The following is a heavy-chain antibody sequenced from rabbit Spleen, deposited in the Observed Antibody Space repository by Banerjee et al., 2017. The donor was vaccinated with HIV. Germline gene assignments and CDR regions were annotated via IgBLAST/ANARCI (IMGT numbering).Heavy chain of an antibody. V-gene: IGHV1S40*01. D-gene: IGHD4-1*01. CDR2: IAAGSSGYT. Sequence: QSLEESGGDLVKPGASLTLTCTASGIDFSSSYDMCWVRQAPGKGLEWIACIAAGSSGYTYYASWAKGRFTISKTSSTTVTLQMTSLTAADTATYFCARDLTDAIGWNFGWWGQGTLVTVS. CDR1: GIDFSSSYD. CDR3: ARDLTDAIGWNFGW. J-gene: IGHJ4*01.